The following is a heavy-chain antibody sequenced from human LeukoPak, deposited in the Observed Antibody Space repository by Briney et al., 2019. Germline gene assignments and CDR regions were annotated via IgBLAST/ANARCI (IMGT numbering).Heavy chain of an antibody. CDR1: GFTFSSYE. V-gene: IGHV3-48*03. CDR3: ATPYGDYVSGRDAFDI. D-gene: IGHD4-17*01. J-gene: IGHJ3*02. CDR2: ISSSGSTI. Sequence: GGSLRLSCAASGFTFSSYEMNWVRQAPGKGLEWVSYISSSGSTIYYADSVEGRFTISRDNAKNSLYLQMNSLRAEDTAVYYCATPYGDYVSGRDAFDIWGQGTMVTVSS.